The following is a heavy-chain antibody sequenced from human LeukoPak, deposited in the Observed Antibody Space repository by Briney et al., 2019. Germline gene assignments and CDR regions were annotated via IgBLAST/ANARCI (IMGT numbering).Heavy chain of an antibody. Sequence: SETLSLTCSFSGYSISSGYYWGWIRQPAGTALEWIGRIYTSGTITYNPSLKSRVTMSVDTSKNQFSLKLSSVTAADTAVYYCARVTYDFWSGMGWFDPWGQGTLVTVSS. CDR1: GYSISSGYY. V-gene: IGHV4-61*02. CDR2: IYTSGTI. D-gene: IGHD3-3*01. J-gene: IGHJ5*02. CDR3: ARVTYDFWSGMGWFDP.